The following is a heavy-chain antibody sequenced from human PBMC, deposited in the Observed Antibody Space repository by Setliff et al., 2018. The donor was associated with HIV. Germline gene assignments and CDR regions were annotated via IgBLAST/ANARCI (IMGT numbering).Heavy chain of an antibody. CDR1: GGSFSGYY. D-gene: IGHD5-12*01. CDR2: INHRGGT. Sequence: SETLSLTCAVYGGSFSGYYWSWIRQPPGKGLEWIGEINHRGGTNCNPSLKSRVSISVDTSKNQFSLKLSSVTAADTAVYYCATLKMATIYRDFDYWGQGTLVTVSS. V-gene: IGHV4-34*01. J-gene: IGHJ4*02. CDR3: ATLKMATIYRDFDY.